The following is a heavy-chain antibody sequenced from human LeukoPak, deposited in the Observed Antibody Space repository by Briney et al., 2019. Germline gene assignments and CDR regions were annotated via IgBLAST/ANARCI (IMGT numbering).Heavy chain of an antibody. J-gene: IGHJ6*02. CDR1: GFTVSSNY. Sequence: GGSLRLSCAASGFTVSSNYMSWVRQAPGKGLEWVSVIYSGGSTYYADSVKGRFTISRDNSKNTLYLQMNSLRAEDTAVYYCARYFITMTPYGMDVWGQGTTVTVSS. V-gene: IGHV3-53*01. CDR3: ARYFITMTPYGMDV. D-gene: IGHD3-22*01. CDR2: IYSGGST.